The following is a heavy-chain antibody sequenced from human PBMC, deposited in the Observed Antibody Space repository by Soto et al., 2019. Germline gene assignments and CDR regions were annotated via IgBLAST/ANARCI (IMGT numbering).Heavy chain of an antibody. J-gene: IGHJ6*02. CDR1: GGTFSNYG. CDR3: ARGGSDYEGSGYYQGHV. V-gene: IGHV1-69*12. Sequence: QVQLVQSGAEVKKPGSSVKVSCKSSGGTFSNYGFSWVRQAPGQGLECMGVIVPIFGAEQPQKFQGRVTITADESTSTVFRELRGLRSEDTAVYYCARGGSDYEGSGYYQGHVWGQGTRVTVSS. D-gene: IGHD3-22*01. CDR2: IVPIFGA.